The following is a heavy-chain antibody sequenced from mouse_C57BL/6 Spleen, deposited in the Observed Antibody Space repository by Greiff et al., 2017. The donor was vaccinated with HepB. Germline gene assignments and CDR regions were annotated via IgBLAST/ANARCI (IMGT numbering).Heavy chain of an antibody. D-gene: IGHD1-1*01. Sequence: QVQLKQSGAELARPGASVKMSCKASGYTFTSYTMHWVKQRPGQGLEWIGYINPSSGYTKYNQKFKDKATLTADKSSSTAYMQLSSLTSEGSAVYYCARRDGSSYGYWGQGTTLTVSS. CDR3: ARRDGSSYGY. J-gene: IGHJ2*01. V-gene: IGHV1-4*01. CDR2: INPSSGYT. CDR1: GYTFTSYT.